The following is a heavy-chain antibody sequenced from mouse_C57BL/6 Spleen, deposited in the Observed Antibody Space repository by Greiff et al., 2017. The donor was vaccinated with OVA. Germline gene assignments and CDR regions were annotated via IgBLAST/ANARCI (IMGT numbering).Heavy chain of an antibody. D-gene: IGHD4-1*02. V-gene: IGHV1-63*01. J-gene: IGHJ1*03. CDR2: IYPGGGYT. CDR3: ARRQLNWYFDV. CDR1: GYTFTNYW. Sequence: QVQLKQSGAELVRPGTSVKMSCKASGYTFTNYWIGWAKQRPGHGLEWIGDIYPGGGYTNYNEKFKGKATLTADKSSSTAYMQFSSLTSEDSAIYYCARRQLNWYFDVWGTGTTVTVSS.